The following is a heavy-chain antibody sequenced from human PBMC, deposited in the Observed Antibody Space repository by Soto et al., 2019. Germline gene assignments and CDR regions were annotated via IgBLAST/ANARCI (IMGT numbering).Heavy chain of an antibody. CDR1: GFTFSDHY. CDR2: TRNKANSYTT. CDR3: ARGTQRRVQRKQGYYYGMDV. J-gene: IGHJ6*02. V-gene: IGHV3-72*01. Sequence: EVQLVESGGGLVQPGGSLRLSCAASGFTFSDHYMDWVRQAPGKGLEWVGRTRNKANSYTTEYAASVKGRFTISRDDSKNSLYLQMNSLKTEDTAVYYCARGTQRRVQRKQGYYYGMDVWGQGTTVTVSS.